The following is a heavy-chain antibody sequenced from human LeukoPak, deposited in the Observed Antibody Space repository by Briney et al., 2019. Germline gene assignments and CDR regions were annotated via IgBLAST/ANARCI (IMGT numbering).Heavy chain of an antibody. D-gene: IGHD3-22*01. V-gene: IGHV4-30-2*01. CDR2: IYHSGST. CDR1: GGSISSGGYS. J-gene: IGHJ4*02. Sequence: SETLSLTCAVSGGSISSGGYSWSWIRQPPGKGLEWIGYIYHSGSTYYNPSLKSRVTISVDTSKNQFSLELSSVTAADTAVYYCARGSGSSGYYYDYWGQGTLVTVSS. CDR3: ARGSGSSGYYYDY.